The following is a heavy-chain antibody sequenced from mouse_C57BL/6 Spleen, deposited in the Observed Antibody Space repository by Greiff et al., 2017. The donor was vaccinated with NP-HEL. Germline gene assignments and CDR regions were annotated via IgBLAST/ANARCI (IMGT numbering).Heavy chain of an antibody. CDR1: GFTFSDYY. D-gene: IGHD1-1*01. J-gene: IGHJ3*01. Sequence: EVQGVESGGGLVQPGGSLKLSCAASGFTFSDYYMYWVRQTPEKRLEWVAYISNGGGSTYYPDTVKGRFTISRDNAKNTLYLQMSRLKSEDTAMYYCARQILRQPAWFAYWGQGTLVTVSA. CDR3: ARQILRQPAWFAY. CDR2: ISNGGGST. V-gene: IGHV5-12*01.